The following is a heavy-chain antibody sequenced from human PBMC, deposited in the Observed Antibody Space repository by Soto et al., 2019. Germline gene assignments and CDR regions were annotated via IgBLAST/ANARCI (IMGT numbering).Heavy chain of an antibody. J-gene: IGHJ3*02. Sequence: SETLSLTCSVSGDSISRIDYYWTWIRQHPEKGLEWIGNIYFRGNTYYSPSLESRLTISVDTSKNQFSLKLTSVTAADTAVYYCAREGGSYDSGGYLIRGAFDIRGNGTRVTVS. CDR3: AREGGSYDSGGYLIRGAFDI. CDR2: IYFRGNT. CDR1: GDSISRIDYY. D-gene: IGHD3-22*01. V-gene: IGHV4-31*03.